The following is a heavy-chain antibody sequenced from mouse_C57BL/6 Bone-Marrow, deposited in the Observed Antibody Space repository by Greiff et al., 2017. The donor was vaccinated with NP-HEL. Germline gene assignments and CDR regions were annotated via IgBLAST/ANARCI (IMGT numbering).Heavy chain of an antibody. CDR1: GYTFTSYW. CDR2: IDPSDSYT. D-gene: IGHD1-1*01. CDR3: ARWNYYGPYYAMDY. J-gene: IGHJ4*01. V-gene: IGHV1-59*01. Sequence: VQLQQPGAELVRPGTSVKLSCKASGYTFTSYWMHWVKQRPGQGLEWIGVIDPSDSYTNYNQKFKGKATLTVDTSSSTAYMQLSSLTSEDSAVYYCARWNYYGPYYAMDYWGQGTSVTVSS.